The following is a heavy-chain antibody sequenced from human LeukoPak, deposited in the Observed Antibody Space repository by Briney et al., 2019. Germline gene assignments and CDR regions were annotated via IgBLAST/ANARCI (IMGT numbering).Heavy chain of an antibody. D-gene: IGHD6-13*01. Sequence: ASVKVSCKASGGTFSSYAISWVRQAPGQGLEWMGGIIPIFGTANYAQKFQGRVTITADKSTSTAYMELSSLRSEDTAVYYCARGTTEYSSSGNWFDPWGQGTLVTVSS. J-gene: IGHJ5*02. CDR1: GGTFSSYA. V-gene: IGHV1-69*06. CDR2: IIPIFGTA. CDR3: ARGTTEYSSSGNWFDP.